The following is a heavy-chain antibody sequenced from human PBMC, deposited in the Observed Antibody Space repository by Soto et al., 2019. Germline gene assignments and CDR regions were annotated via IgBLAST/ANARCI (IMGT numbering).Heavy chain of an antibody. CDR2: IYYNGST. V-gene: IGHV4-30-4*01. CDR3: AFYGGNSVYFDY. CDR1: GGSISSGDYY. D-gene: IGHD4-17*01. J-gene: IGHJ4*02. Sequence: PSETLSLTCTVSGGSISSGDYYWSWIRQPPGKGLEWIGYIYYNGSTYYNPSLKSRVTISVDTSKNQFSLKLSSVTAADTAVYYCAFYGGNSVYFDYGGQGTLVTVSS.